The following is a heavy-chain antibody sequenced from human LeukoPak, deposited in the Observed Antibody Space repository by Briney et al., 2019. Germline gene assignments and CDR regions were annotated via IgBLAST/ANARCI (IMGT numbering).Heavy chain of an antibody. CDR2: ISGSGGST. CDR1: GFTFSSYG. D-gene: IGHD2-21*02. J-gene: IGHJ3*02. Sequence: PGGSLRLSCAASGFTFSSYGMSWVRQAPGKGLEWVSAISGSGGSTYYADSVKGRFTISRDNSKNTLYLQMNSLRAADTAVYYCAAECGGDCLFPLEDAFDIWGQGTMVTVSS. CDR3: AAECGGDCLFPLEDAFDI. V-gene: IGHV3-23*01.